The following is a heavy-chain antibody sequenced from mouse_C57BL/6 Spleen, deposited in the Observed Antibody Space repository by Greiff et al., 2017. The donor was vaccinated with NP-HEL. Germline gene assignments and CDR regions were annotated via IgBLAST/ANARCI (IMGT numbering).Heavy chain of an antibody. D-gene: IGHD3-2*02. CDR3: TRRDSSGYRFAY. CDR1: GFTFSSYA. CDR2: ISSGGDYI. J-gene: IGHJ3*01. Sequence: EVKLVESGEGLVKPGGSLKLSCAASGFTFSSYAMSWVRQTPEKRLEWVAYISSGGDYIYYADTVKGRFTISRDNARNTLYLQMSSLKSEDTAMYYCTRRDSSGYRFAYWGQRTLVTVSA. V-gene: IGHV5-9-1*02.